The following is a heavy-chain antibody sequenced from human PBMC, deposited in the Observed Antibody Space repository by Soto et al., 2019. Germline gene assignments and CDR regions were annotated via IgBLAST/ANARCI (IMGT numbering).Heavy chain of an antibody. CDR3: ARYSNNWFQTEGMDV. CDR2: IDTSGNT. D-gene: IGHD6-13*01. Sequence: PSETLSLTCTVSVDSLTTYCWIWIRQPGGKGLEWIGRIDTSGNTNYNPSLKSRVTMSVDTSKKQFSLKLTSVTAADTAVYYCARYSNNWFQTEGMDVWGQGTTVTVSS. V-gene: IGHV4-4*07. CDR1: VDSLTTYC. J-gene: IGHJ6*02.